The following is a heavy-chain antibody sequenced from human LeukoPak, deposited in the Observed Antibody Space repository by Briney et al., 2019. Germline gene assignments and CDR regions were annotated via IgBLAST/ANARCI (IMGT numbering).Heavy chain of an antibody. V-gene: IGHV3-30*04. CDR3: APTRGGYERGFDY. CDR1: GFTFSSYA. CDR2: ISYDGSNK. Sequence: PGRSLRLSCAASGFTFSSYAMHWVRQAPGKGLEWVAVISYDGSNKYYADSVKGRFTISRDNSKNTLYLQMNSLRAEDTAVYYCAPTRGGYERGFDYWGQGTLVTVSS. D-gene: IGHD1-1*01. J-gene: IGHJ4*02.